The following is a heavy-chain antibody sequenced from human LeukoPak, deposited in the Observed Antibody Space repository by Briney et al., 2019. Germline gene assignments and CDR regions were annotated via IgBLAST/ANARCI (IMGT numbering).Heavy chain of an antibody. CDR1: GFTFSSYW. Sequence: PGGSLRLSCAGSGFTFSSYWMTWVRQAPGKGLEWVANIKQDGSEKNYVDSVKGRFTTSRDNAKNSLYLQMNSLRAEDTAVYYCVREARESGGFDYWGQGTLVTVSS. D-gene: IGHD5-24*01. CDR3: VREARESGGFDY. J-gene: IGHJ4*02. CDR2: IKQDGSEK. V-gene: IGHV3-7*01.